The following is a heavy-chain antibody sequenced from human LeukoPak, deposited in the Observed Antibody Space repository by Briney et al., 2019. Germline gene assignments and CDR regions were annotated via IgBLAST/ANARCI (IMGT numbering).Heavy chain of an antibody. V-gene: IGHV3-74*01. CDR2: INSDGRIT. J-gene: IGHJ4*02. CDR1: GFTFSDYW. CDR3: ARGLAYCGGDCYSFSL. Sequence: GGSLRLSCAASGFTFSDYWMHWVRQAPGKGLVGVSRINSDGRITSYADSVKGRFTISRDNAKNTLYLQMNSLRAEDTAVYYCARGLAYCGGDCYSFSLWGQGTLVTVSS. D-gene: IGHD2-21*02.